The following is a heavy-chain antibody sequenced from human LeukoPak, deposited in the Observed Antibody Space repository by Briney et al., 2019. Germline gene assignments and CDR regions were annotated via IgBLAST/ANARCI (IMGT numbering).Heavy chain of an antibody. CDR3: AKGGPTGDLKSPGRDW. V-gene: IGHV3-23*01. J-gene: IGHJ4*02. D-gene: IGHD1-1*01. CDR1: GFTFSSYA. CDR2: IGGSGDST. Sequence: GGSLRLSCAASGFTFSSYAMSWVRQAPGKGLEWVSGIGGSGDSTNYADSVKGRFIISRDNSENTLYLQMNSLRAEDTAIYYCAKGGPTGDLKSPGRDWWGQGTLVTVSS.